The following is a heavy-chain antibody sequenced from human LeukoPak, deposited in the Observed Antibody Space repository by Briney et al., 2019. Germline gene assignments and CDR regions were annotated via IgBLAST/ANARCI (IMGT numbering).Heavy chain of an antibody. J-gene: IGHJ3*02. CDR2: IYYSGSP. Sequence: SETLSLTCTVSGGSISSSSYYWGWIRQPPGKVLEWIERIYYSGSPYYNPSLKSRVTISVDTSKKQFSLKLSSVTAADTAVYYCARGTMVRGVIGAFDIWGQGTMVTVSS. V-gene: IGHV4-39*01. CDR3: ARGTMVRGVIGAFDI. CDR1: GGSISSSSYY. D-gene: IGHD3-10*01.